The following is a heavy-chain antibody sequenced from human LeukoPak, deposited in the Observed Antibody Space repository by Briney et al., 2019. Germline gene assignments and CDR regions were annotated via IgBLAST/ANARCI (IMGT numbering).Heavy chain of an antibody. D-gene: IGHD6-19*01. CDR2: IYYSGST. Sequence: SETLSLTCTVSGGSISSSSYYWGWIRQPPGKGLEWIGSIYYSGSTYYNPSLKSRVTISVDTSKNQFSLKLSSVTAADTAVYYCATPSSAVAGVDAFDFWGQGTMVTVSA. J-gene: IGHJ3*01. CDR1: GGSISSSSYY. CDR3: ATPSSAVAGVDAFDF. V-gene: IGHV4-39*07.